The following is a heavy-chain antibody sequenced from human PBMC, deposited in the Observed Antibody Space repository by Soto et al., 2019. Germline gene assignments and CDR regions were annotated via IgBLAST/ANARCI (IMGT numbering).Heavy chain of an antibody. CDR2: IYYSGST. J-gene: IGHJ4*02. D-gene: IGHD2-2*01. CDR1: GGSISSGGYY. V-gene: IGHV4-31*03. CDR3: ARSSTSANYFDY. Sequence: SETLSLTCTVSGGSISSGGYYWSWIRQHPGKGLEWIGYIYYSGSTYYNPSLKSRVTISVDTSKNQFSLKLSSVTAADTSVYYCARSSTSANYFDYWGQGTLVTVSS.